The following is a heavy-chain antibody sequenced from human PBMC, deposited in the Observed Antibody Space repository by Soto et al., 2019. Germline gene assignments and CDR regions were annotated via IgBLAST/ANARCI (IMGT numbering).Heavy chain of an antibody. CDR1: GGSISSGDYY. CDR3: AREVNYGNWFDP. J-gene: IGHJ5*02. D-gene: IGHD4-17*01. CDR2: IYYSGST. V-gene: IGHV4-30-4*01. Sequence: SETLSLTCAVSGGSISSGDYYWSWIRQPPGKGLEWIGYIYYSGSTYYNPSLKSRVTISVDTSKNQFSLKLSSVTAADTAVYYCAREVNYGNWFDPWGQGTLVTVSS.